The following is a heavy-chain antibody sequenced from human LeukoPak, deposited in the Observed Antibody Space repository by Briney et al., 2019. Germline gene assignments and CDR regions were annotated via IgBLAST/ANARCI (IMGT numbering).Heavy chain of an antibody. V-gene: IGHV3-30*18. D-gene: IGHD6-6*01. J-gene: IGHJ4*02. CDR2: ISYDGSNK. Sequence: GRSQRLSCAASGFTFSSYGMHWVRQAPGKGLEWVAVISYDGSNKYYADSVEGRFTISRDNSKNTLYLQMNSLRAEDTAVYYCAKDAARDEYYVDYWGQGTLVTVSS. CDR1: GFTFSSYG. CDR3: AKDAARDEYYVDY.